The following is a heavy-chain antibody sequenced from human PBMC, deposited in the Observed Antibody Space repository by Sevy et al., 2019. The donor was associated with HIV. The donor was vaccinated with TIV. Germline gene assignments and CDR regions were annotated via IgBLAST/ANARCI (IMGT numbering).Heavy chain of an antibody. V-gene: IGHV4-39*01. CDR3: ARHGRLGRYYGSGNYYGMDV. D-gene: IGHD3-10*01. CDR1: GGSISSSSYY. J-gene: IGHJ6*02. Sequence: SETLSLTCTVSGGSISSSSYYWGWIRQPPGKWLEWIGSIYYSGSTYYNPSLKSRVTISVDTSKNQFSLKLSSVTAADTAVYYCARHGRLGRYYGSGNYYGMDVWGQGTTVTVSS. CDR2: IYYSGST.